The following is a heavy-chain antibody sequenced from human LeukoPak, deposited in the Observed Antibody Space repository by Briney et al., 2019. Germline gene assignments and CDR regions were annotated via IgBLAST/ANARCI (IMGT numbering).Heavy chain of an antibody. CDR1: GFTFSSYA. CDR2: ISGSGGST. V-gene: IGHV3-23*01. Sequence: PGGSLRLSCAASGFTFSSYAMSWARQAPGKGLEWVSAISGSGGSTYYADSVKGRFTISRDNSKNTLYLQMNSLRAEDTAVYYCATEHYDFWSGYSYYFDYWGQGTLVTVSS. D-gene: IGHD3-3*01. CDR3: ATEHYDFWSGYSYYFDY. J-gene: IGHJ4*02.